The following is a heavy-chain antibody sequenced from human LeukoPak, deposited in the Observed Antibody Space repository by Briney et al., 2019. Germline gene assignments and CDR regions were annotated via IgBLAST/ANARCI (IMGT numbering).Heavy chain of an antibody. CDR2: INHSGST. Sequence: SETLSLTCAVYGGSFSGYYWSWIRQPPGKGLEWIGEINHSGSTNHNPSLKSRVTISVDTSKNQFSLKLSSVTAADTAVYYCARGTHCSGGSCYSVYGMDVWGQGTTVTVSS. D-gene: IGHD2-15*01. CDR3: ARGTHCSGGSCYSVYGMDV. J-gene: IGHJ6*02. CDR1: GGSFSGYY. V-gene: IGHV4-34*01.